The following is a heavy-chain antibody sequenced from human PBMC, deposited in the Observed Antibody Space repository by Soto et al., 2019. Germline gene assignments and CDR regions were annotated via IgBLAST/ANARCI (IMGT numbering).Heavy chain of an antibody. CDR1: GYTFTSYY. Sequence: ASVKGSCKASGYTFTSYYMHWVRQAPGQGLEWMGIINPSGGSTSYAQKFQGRVTMTRDTSTSTVYMELSSLRSEDTAVYYCARVGGYDSSGYYLRGWFDPWGQGTLVTVSS. D-gene: IGHD3-22*01. CDR3: ARVGGYDSSGYYLRGWFDP. V-gene: IGHV1-46*01. J-gene: IGHJ5*02. CDR2: INPSGGST.